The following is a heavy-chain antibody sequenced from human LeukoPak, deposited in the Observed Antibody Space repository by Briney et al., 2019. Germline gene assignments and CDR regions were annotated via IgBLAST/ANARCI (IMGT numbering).Heavy chain of an antibody. CDR2: ISTSSSYI. J-gene: IGHJ4*02. CDR3: ARAAGYSSGWSGY. CDR1: GFTFSSYG. D-gene: IGHD6-19*01. Sequence: GGSLRLSCAASGFTFSSYGMNWVRQAPGKGLEWVSSISTSSSYIYYADSVKGRFTISRDNAKNSLYLQMNSLRAEDTAVYYCARAAGYSSGWSGYWGQGTLVTVSS. V-gene: IGHV3-21*01.